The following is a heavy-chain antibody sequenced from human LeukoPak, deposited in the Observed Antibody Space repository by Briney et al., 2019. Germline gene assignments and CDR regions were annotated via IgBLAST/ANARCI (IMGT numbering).Heavy chain of an antibody. Sequence: PSETLSLTCTVSGGSISSYYWSWIRQPPGKGLEWIGYIYYSGSTNYNPSLKSRVTISVDTSKNQFSLKLSSVTAADTAVYYCARFYDFWSGSPYYYYYMDVWGKGTTVTVSS. V-gene: IGHV4-59*01. CDR3: ARFYDFWSGSPYYYYYMDV. CDR2: IYYSGST. CDR1: GGSISSYY. D-gene: IGHD3-3*01. J-gene: IGHJ6*03.